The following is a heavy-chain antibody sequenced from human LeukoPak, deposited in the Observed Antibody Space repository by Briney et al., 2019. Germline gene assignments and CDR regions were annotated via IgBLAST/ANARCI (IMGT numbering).Heavy chain of an antibody. J-gene: IGHJ4*02. V-gene: IGHV3-33*08. CDR3: ARLADYDSSGYFDY. D-gene: IGHD3-22*01. Sequence: PGGSLRLSCATSGFIFSDHYMHWVRQAPGKGLEWEAFIRYDGSNKYYADSVKGRFTISRDNSKNTLHLQMNSLRGEDTAVYYCARLADYDSSGYFDYWGQGTLVTVSS. CDR1: GFIFSDHY. CDR2: IRYDGSNK.